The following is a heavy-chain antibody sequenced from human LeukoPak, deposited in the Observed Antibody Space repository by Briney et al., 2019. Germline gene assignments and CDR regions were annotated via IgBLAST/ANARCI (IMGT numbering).Heavy chain of an antibody. Sequence: NPSXXLSLTCTVSGGSISSGDYYWSWIRQPPGKGLEWVVYIYYSGSTYYNPSLKSRVTISVETAKNQFSLKLSSVTAADTAVYYCARHLTEYADYVSLYFQHWGQGTLVTVSS. D-gene: IGHD4-17*01. CDR2: IYYSGST. CDR1: GGSISSGDYY. CDR3: ARHLTEYADYVSLYFQH. V-gene: IGHV4-30-4*02. J-gene: IGHJ1*01.